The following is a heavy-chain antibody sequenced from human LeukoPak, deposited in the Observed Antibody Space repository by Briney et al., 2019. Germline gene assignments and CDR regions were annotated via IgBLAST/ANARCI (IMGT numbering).Heavy chain of an antibody. CDR1: GGSVSSGSYY. V-gene: IGHV4-61*01. J-gene: IGHJ4*02. Sequence: ETLSLTCTVSGGSVSSGSYYWSWIRQPPGKGLEWIGYIYYSGSTNYNPSLKSRVTITADTSKNQFSLKLSSVTAADTAVYYCARDGDYWGQVTKVTVSS. CDR3: ARDGDY. CDR2: IYYSGST.